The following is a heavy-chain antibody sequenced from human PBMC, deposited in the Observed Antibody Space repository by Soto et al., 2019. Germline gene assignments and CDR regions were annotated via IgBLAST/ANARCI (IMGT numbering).Heavy chain of an antibody. CDR3: ARKNGVDY. CDR2: INGSGGST. CDR1: GFTFSSYA. J-gene: IGHJ4*02. V-gene: IGHV3-23*01. Sequence: GGSLRLSCAASGFTFSSYAMSWVRQAPGKGLEWVAAINGSGGSTYYADSVKGRFTISRDNSKNSLHLEMNSLRAEDTAVYYCARKNGVDYWGQGTLVTVSS.